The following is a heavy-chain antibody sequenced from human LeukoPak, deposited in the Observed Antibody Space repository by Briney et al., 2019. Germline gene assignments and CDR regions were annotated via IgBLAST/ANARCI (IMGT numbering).Heavy chain of an antibody. Sequence: ASVTVSCKASGYTFTSYYMHWVRQAPGQGLEWMGIINPSGGSTSYAQKFQGRVTMTRDMSTSTVYMELSSLRSEDTAVYYCARDPYYYTWDYWGQGTLVTVSS. CDR3: ARDPYYYTWDY. V-gene: IGHV1-46*01. D-gene: IGHD3-10*01. J-gene: IGHJ4*02. CDR2: INPSGGST. CDR1: GYTFTSYY.